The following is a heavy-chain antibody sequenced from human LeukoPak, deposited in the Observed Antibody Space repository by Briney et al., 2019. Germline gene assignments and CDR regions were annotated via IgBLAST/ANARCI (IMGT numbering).Heavy chain of an antibody. CDR3: ARDPPPMRTKRADAFDI. CDR1: GFTFSSYA. D-gene: IGHD3-22*01. J-gene: IGHJ3*02. V-gene: IGHV3-30-3*01. Sequence: GGSLRLSCAASGFTFSSYAMHWVRQAPGKGLEWVAVISYDGSNKYYADSVKGRFTISRDNSKNTLYLQMNSLRAEDTAVYYCARDPPPMRTKRADAFDIWGQGTMVTVPS. CDR2: ISYDGSNK.